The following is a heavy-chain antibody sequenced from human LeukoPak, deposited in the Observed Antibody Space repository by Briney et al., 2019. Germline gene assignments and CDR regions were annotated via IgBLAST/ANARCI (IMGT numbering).Heavy chain of an antibody. J-gene: IGHJ4*02. CDR2: VHYSGTT. D-gene: IGHD1-26*01. V-gene: IGHV4-38-2*02. Sequence: PSETLSLTCTVSGYSLTNGYYWGWARQPPGKGLEWIGCVHYSGTTYYKPSLKRRITIEDTSKNQFSLKLSSVTAADTAMYYCARMGRREPVDYWGQGILVTVSS. CDR1: GYSLTNGYY. CDR3: ARMGRREPVDY.